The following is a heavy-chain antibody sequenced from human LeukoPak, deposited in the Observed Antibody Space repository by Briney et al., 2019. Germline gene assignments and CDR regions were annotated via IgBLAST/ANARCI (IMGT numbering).Heavy chain of an antibody. D-gene: IGHD4-17*01. V-gene: IGHV4-34*01. CDR3: ARGDYGASYWFDP. CDR1: GGSFSGYY. J-gene: IGHJ5*02. CDR2: INHSGST. Sequence: SETLSLTCAVYGGSFSGYYWSWIHQPPGKGLEWIGEINHSGSTNYNPSLKSRVTISVDTSKNQFSLKLSSVTAADTAVYYCARGDYGASYWFDPWGQGTLVTVSS.